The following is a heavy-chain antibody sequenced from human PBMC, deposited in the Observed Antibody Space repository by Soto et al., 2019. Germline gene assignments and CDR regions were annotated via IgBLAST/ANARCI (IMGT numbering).Heavy chain of an antibody. J-gene: IGHJ6*01. Sequence: VRVSCTDSGYTLTGYYMHWLRQAPVQGLECMGWMNPNSGGTNYSEKFQGRVTMTRDTSISAAYMELSRLRSEDTAVYYCARDSGSGVTTVTTSDYYYGMDVWGQGTPVTVSS. V-gene: IGHV1-2*02. CDR1: GYTLTGYY. D-gene: IGHD4-17*01. CDR2: MNPNSGGT. CDR3: ARDSGSGVTTVTTSDYYYGMDV.